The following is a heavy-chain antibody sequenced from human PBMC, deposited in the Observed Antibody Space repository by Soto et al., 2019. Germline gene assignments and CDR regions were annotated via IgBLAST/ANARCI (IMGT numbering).Heavy chain of an antibody. J-gene: IGHJ4*02. CDR2: VKDSGGA. CDR1: GGSLSGFY. Sequence: QVQLQQWGTGLLKPSETLSLTCSVSGGSLSGFYWSWIRQPPGKGLEWIGEVKDSGGAKYNPSLRSRAVISLDTSETQFSLKLTSVTAADTAVYYCASGRNWGQGILVTVSS. V-gene: IGHV4-34*01. CDR3: ASGRN.